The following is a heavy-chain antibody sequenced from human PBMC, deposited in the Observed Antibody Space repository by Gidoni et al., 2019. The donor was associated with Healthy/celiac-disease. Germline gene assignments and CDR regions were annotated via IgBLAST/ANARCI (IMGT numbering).Heavy chain of an antibody. CDR2: INPSGGST. CDR3: ARAGVNIVVVPAATFDY. V-gene: IGHV1-46*01. CDR1: GYTFTSYY. J-gene: IGHJ4*02. D-gene: IGHD2-2*01. Sequence: QVQLVQSGAEVKKPGASVKVSCKASGYTFTSYYMHWVRQAPGQGLEWMGIINPSGGSTSYAQKFQGRVTMTRDTSTSTVYMELSSLRSEDTAVYYCARAGVNIVVVPAATFDYWGQGTLVTVSS.